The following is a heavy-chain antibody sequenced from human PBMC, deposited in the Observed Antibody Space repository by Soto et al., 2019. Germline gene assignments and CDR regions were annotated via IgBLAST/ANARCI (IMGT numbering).Heavy chain of an antibody. D-gene: IGHD2-2*01. CDR2: GST. J-gene: IGHJ2*01. Sequence: GSTYYNPSLKSRVTISVDTSKNQFSLKLSSVTAADTAVYYCARYIVVVPAAMLGPDWYLDLWGRGTLVTVSS. V-gene: IGHV4-31*02. CDR3: ARYIVVVPAAMLGPDWYLDL.